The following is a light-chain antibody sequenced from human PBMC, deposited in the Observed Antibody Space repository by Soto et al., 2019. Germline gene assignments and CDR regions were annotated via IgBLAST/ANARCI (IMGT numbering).Light chain of an antibody. CDR2: DAS. V-gene: IGKV3-20*01. CDR3: QQYNSYST. J-gene: IGKJ1*01. Sequence: EFMLTQSPGTLSLSPGERATLSCRASQTVRNNYLAWYQQKPGQAPRLLIYDASSRATGIPDRFSGGGSGTDFTLTISRLEPEDFATYYCQQYNSYSTFGQGTKVAIK. CDR1: QTVRNNY.